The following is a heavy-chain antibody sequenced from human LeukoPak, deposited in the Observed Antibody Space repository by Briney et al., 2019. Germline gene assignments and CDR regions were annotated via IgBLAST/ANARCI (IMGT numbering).Heavy chain of an antibody. CDR1: GFTFSSYG. CDR2: IWYDGSNK. D-gene: IGHD5/OR15-5a*01. J-gene: IGHJ6*04. V-gene: IGHV3-33*01. Sequence: AGGSLRLSCAASGFTFSSYGMHWVSQAPGKGLEWVAVIWYDGSNKYYADSVKGRFTISRDNSKNTLYLQMNSLRAEDTAVYYCARDVSGMDVWGKGTTVTVSS. CDR3: ARDVSGMDV.